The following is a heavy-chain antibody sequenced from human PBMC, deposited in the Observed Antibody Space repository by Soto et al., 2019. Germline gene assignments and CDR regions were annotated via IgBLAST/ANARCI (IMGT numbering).Heavy chain of an antibody. CDR2: INHSGST. CDR1: GGSFSGYY. V-gene: IGHV4-34*01. J-gene: IGHJ6*02. D-gene: IGHD2-8*01. Sequence: QVQLQQWGAGLLKPSETLSLTCAVYGGSFSGYYWSWIRQPPGKGLEWIGEINHSGSTNYNPSLKTRVTISVDTSKNQFSPKLSSVPAADTAVDYCASSDVRDAPPRRTKYYYYGMDVWGQGTTVTVSS. CDR3: ASSDVRDAPPRRTKYYYYGMDV.